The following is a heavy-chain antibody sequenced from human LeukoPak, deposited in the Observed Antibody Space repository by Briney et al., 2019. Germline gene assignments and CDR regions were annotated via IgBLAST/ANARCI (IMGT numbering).Heavy chain of an antibody. D-gene: IGHD3-10*01. CDR1: GGSFSGYY. V-gene: IGHV4-34*01. CDR2: IYHSGST. CDR3: ARGLRLPMVRGTFDY. Sequence: SETLSLTCAVYGGSFSGYYWSWIRQPPGKGLECIGEIYHSGSTNYNPSLKSRVTISVDTSKNQFSLKLSSVTAADTAVYYCARGLRLPMVRGTFDYWGQGTLVTVSS. J-gene: IGHJ4*02.